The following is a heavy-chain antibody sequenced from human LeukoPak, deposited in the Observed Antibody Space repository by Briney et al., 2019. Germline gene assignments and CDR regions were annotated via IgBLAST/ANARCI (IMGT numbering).Heavy chain of an antibody. CDR1: GFTFSSYA. V-gene: IGHV3-21*01. D-gene: IGHD5-18*01. J-gene: IGHJ4*02. CDR2: ISSSSSYI. Sequence: PGGSLRLSCAASGFTFSSYAMSWVRQAPGKGLEWVSSISSSSSYIYYADSVKGRFTISRDNAKNSLYLQMNSLRAEDTAVYYCARTVDTVKFDYWGQGTLVTVSS. CDR3: ARTVDTVKFDY.